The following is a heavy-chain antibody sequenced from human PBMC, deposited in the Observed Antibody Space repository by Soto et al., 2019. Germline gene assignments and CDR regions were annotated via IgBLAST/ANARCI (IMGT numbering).Heavy chain of an antibody. V-gene: IGHV2-70*01. CDR1: WFSLSTSGMC. CDR2: IDWDDDK. CDR3: ARRTVDAGWFDP. D-gene: IGHD2-8*01. J-gene: IGHJ5*02. Sequence: SGPTLVNDKRTLALTCTFSWFSLSTSGMCVSWIRQPPGKALEWLALIDWDDDKYYSTSLKTRLTISKDTSKNQVVLTMTNMDPVDTATYYCARRTVDAGWFDPWGQGTLVTVSS.